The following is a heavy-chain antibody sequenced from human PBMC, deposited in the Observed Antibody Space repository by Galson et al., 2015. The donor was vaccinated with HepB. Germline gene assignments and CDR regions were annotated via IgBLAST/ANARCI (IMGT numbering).Heavy chain of an antibody. CDR2: IRYDGSNK. V-gene: IGHV3-30*02. Sequence: SLRLSCAASGFTFSSYWMNWVRQAPGKGLEWVAFIRYDGSNKYYADSVKGRFTISRDNSKNTLYLQMNSLRAEDTAVYYCAKGPHRYYYDSSGYSRDFDYWGQGTLVTVSS. CDR3: AKGPHRYYYDSSGYSRDFDY. CDR1: GFTFSSYW. D-gene: IGHD3-22*01. J-gene: IGHJ4*02.